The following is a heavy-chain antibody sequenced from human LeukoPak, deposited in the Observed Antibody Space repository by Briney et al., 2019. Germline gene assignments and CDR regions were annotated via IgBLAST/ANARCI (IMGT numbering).Heavy chain of an antibody. V-gene: IGHV3-21*01. CDR2: ISSSSSYI. Sequence: GGSLRLSCAASGFTFSSYSMNWVRQAPGKGLEWVSSISSSSSYIYYADSVKGRFTISRDNAKNSLYLQMNSLRAEDTAVYYCARGSRGNTYYYDSSGYYSLWGDYWGQGTLVTVSS. D-gene: IGHD3-22*01. J-gene: IGHJ4*02. CDR3: ARGSRGNTYYYDSSGYYSLWGDY. CDR1: GFTFSSYS.